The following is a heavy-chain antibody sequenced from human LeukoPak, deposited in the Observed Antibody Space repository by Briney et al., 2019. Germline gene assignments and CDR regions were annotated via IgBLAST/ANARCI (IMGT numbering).Heavy chain of an antibody. CDR1: ESSLSTSGVG. CDR3: AHRRFYCSGGSCSYYFDN. J-gene: IGHJ4*02. D-gene: IGHD2-15*01. V-gene: IGHV2-5*02. CDR2: IYWDEDK. Sequence: SGPTLVNPTRALTLTCTLSESSLSTSGVGVGLIRPHPGKALEWLALIYWDEDKRYSPSLKSRLTITKDTSKNQEVLTMTNMDPVDTATYYCAHRRFYCSGGSCSYYFDNWGQGTLVTVSS.